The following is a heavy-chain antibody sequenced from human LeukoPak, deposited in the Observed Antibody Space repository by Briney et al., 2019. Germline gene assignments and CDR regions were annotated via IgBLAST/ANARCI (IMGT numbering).Heavy chain of an antibody. J-gene: IGHJ6*03. CDR2: INPNSGGT. D-gene: IGHD3-9*01. V-gene: IGHV1-2*02. CDR1: GYTFTGYY. Sequence: GASVKVSCKASGYTFTGYYMHWVRQAPGQGLEWMGWINPNSGGTNYAQKFQGRVTMTRDTSISTAYMELSRLRSDDTAVYYCARVGILTGYYYYYYYMDVGGKGTTVTVSS. CDR3: ARVGILTGYYYYYYYMDV.